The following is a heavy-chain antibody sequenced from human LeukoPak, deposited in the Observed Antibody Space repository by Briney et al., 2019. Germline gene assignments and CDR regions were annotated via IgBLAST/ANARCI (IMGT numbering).Heavy chain of an antibody. CDR1: GYTFTSYG. D-gene: IGHD3-22*01. V-gene: IGHV1-18*01. J-gene: IGHJ4*02. CDR2: ISAYNGNT. Sequence: ASVKVSCKASGYTFTSYGISWVRQAPGQGLEWMGWISAYNGNTNYAQKLQGRVTMTTDTSTSTAYMELRSLRSDDTAVYYCARDQNYYGSSGYYSLDYWGQGTLVTVSS. CDR3: ARDQNYYGSSGYYSLDY.